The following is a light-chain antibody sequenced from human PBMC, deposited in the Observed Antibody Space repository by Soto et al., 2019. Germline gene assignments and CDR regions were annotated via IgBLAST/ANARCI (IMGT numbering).Light chain of an antibody. CDR2: DAS. V-gene: IGKV3-11*01. CDR1: QSVSSY. Sequence: DIVLTQSPATLSWSPGEITTLSCRSSQSVSSYLAWYQQKPGQAPRLLIYDASNRATGIPARFSGRESGTDFTLTISSLEPEDFAVYYCQQRSNWPITFGPGTKVDIK. CDR3: QQRSNWPIT. J-gene: IGKJ3*01.